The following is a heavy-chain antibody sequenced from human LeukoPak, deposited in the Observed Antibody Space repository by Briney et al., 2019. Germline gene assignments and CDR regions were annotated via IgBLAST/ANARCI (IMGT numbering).Heavy chain of an antibody. V-gene: IGHV4-4*02. Sequence: SETLSLTCAVSGGSISSSNWWSWVRQPPGKGLEWIGEIYHSGSTNYNPSLKSRVTISVDKSKNQFSLKLSSVTAADTAVYYCARDIHYDFWSGYKSYYYYMDVWGKGTTVTVSS. CDR3: ARDIHYDFWSGYKSYYYYMDV. CDR2: IYHSGST. CDR1: GGSISSSNW. D-gene: IGHD3-3*01. J-gene: IGHJ6*03.